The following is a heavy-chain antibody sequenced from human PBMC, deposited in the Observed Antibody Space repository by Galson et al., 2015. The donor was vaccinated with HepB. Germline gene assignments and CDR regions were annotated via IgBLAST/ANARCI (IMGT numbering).Heavy chain of an antibody. J-gene: IGHJ2*01. CDR1: GGSFSDYY. Sequence: ETLSLTCAVYGGSFSDYYWSWIRQPPGKGLEWIGEINHSGSTNYNPSLKSRVTISVDTSKNQFSLKLSSVTAADTAVYHCARGLTIVGATRRYFDLWGRGTLVTVSS. V-gene: IGHV4-34*01. CDR2: INHSGST. CDR3: ARGLTIVGATRRYFDL. D-gene: IGHD1-26*01.